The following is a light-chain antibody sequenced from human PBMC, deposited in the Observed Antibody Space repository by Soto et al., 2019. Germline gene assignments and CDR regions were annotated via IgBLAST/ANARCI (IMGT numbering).Light chain of an antibody. V-gene: IGKV3-15*01. J-gene: IGKJ4*01. Sequence: EIVMTQSPATLSMSPGDRATLSCRASHSVDSRLAWHQQKPGQSPRLLIYDASTRATGLPARFSGSGSGTEFTLTISSLQSEDFAVYYCQQYTNWPLTFGGGTKV. CDR2: DAS. CDR1: HSVDSR. CDR3: QQYTNWPLT.